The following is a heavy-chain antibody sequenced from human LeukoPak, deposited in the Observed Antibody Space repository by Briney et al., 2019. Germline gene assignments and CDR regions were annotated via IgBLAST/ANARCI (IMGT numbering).Heavy chain of an antibody. D-gene: IGHD3-10*01. Sequence: GGSLRLSCAASGFTFSSYEMNWVRQAPGKGLEWVSYISSSGSTIYYADSVKGRFTISRDNAKNSPYLQVNSLRAEDTAVYYCATMRWFREDYWGQGTLVTVSS. CDR2: ISSSGSTI. V-gene: IGHV3-48*03. CDR3: ATMRWFREDY. J-gene: IGHJ4*02. CDR1: GFTFSSYE.